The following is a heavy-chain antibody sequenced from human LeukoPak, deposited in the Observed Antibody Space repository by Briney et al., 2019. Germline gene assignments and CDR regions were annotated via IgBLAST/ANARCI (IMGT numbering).Heavy chain of an antibody. CDR2: INHSGST. J-gene: IGHJ4*02. D-gene: IGHD2-21*02. V-gene: IGHV4-34*01. CDR3: ARKAYCGGDCYSFDY. CDR1: GGSFSDYY. Sequence: SETLSLTCAVYGGSFSDYYWSWIRQPPGKGLAWIGEINHSGSTNYNTSLKSRVTISLDTSKNQFSLKLSSVTAADTAVYYCARKAYCGGDCYSFDYWGQGTLVTVSS.